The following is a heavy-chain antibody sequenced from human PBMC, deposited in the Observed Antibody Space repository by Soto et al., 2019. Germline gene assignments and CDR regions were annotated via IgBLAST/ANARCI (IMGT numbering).Heavy chain of an antibody. Sequence: SVKVSCKTSGGTFNRHSSTWVRQAPGQGLEWMGAVIPIFGTANYAQKFQGRVTMTADISTSTAYMELRSLRSDDTAVYYCARIIAAAIIPSSDPLGHGTLVTV. CDR1: GGTFNRHS. D-gene: IGHD6-13*01. V-gene: IGHV1-69*06. CDR3: ARIIAAAIIPSSDP. CDR2: VIPIFGTA. J-gene: IGHJ5*02.